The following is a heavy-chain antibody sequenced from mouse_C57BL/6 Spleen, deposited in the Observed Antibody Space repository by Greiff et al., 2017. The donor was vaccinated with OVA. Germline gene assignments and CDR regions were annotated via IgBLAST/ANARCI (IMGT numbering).Heavy chain of an antibody. CDR3: ARSITTVVASFYYAMDY. D-gene: IGHD1-1*01. CDR1: GSTFTSYG. Sequence: QVQLQQSGAELARPGASVKLSCKASGSTFTSYGISWVKQRTGQGLEWIGEIYPRSGNTYYNEKFKGKATLTADKSSSPAYMELRSLTSEDSAVYCCARSITTVVASFYYAMDYWGQGTSVTVSS. J-gene: IGHJ4*01. CDR2: IYPRSGNT. V-gene: IGHV1-81*01.